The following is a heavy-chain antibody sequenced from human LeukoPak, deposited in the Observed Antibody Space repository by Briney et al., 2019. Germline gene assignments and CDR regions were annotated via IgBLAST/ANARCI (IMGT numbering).Heavy chain of an antibody. CDR3: ARGYYYDSRHFDY. V-gene: IGHV4-39*01. Sequence: SETLSLTCTVSGGSISSSRYYWGWIRQPPGKGLEWIGSIYYSGSTYYNPSLKSRVTISVDTSKNQFSLKLSSVTAADTAVYYCARGYYYDSRHFDYWGQGTLVTVSS. CDR2: IYYSGST. CDR1: GGSISSSRYY. D-gene: IGHD3-22*01. J-gene: IGHJ4*02.